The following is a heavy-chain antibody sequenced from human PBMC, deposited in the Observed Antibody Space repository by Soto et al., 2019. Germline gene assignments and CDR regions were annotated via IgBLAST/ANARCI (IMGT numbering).Heavy chain of an antibody. CDR2: MHTSWTL. D-gene: IGHD2-8*01. Sequence: QVQLQESCPGLVQPSATLSLTCTVSDVSITSFYWSWVRQPAGQGLEWGGPMHTSWTLDYNPSLQGRSSISIDTAKNRFSLNFRSVNASGTAVYYCVRVGKWRGLDVGGQETEVTVSS. V-gene: IGHV4-4*07. CDR1: DVSITSFY. CDR3: VRVGKWRGLDV. J-gene: IGHJ6*02.